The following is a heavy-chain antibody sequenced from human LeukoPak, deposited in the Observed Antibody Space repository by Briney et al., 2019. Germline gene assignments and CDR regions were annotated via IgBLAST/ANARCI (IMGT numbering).Heavy chain of an antibody. CDR3: AKDSLAGYLRGYFDD. Sequence: GRPLRVSSVASVSTFSAYGKHLGGQGPCNGLQWVAVISYDGTNKYYTDSVKGRFTISRDNSKNTLYLQMNSLGPEDTAVFYCAKDSLAGYLRGYFDDWGQGTQVTVSS. V-gene: IGHV3-30*18. J-gene: IGHJ4*02. D-gene: IGHD3-9*01. CDR2: ISYDGTNK. CDR1: VSTFSAYG.